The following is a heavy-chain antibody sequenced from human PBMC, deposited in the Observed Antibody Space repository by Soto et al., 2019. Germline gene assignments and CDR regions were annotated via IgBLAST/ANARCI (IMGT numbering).Heavy chain of an antibody. CDR3: AKDGSHNFDY. CDR2: MSYDGSNE. J-gene: IGHJ4*02. Sequence: QVQLVESGGGVVQPGRSLRLSCAASGFTFSHYAMHWVRQAPGKGLEWVALMSYDGSNEYYADSVKGRFTISRDNSKNTLYLQMNSLRAEETAVNYCAKDGSHNFDYWCQGTLVTVSS. CDR1: GFTFSHYA. V-gene: IGHV3-30*18. D-gene: IGHD1-26*01.